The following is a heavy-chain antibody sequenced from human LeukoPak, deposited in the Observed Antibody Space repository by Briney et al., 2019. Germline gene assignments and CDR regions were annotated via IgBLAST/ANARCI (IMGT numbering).Heavy chain of an antibody. CDR3: ARDEAGHYALAL. CDR2: INDSGTT. V-gene: IGHV4-34*01. CDR1: GGSLKNHY. Sequence: KTSETLSLTCAVSGGSLKNHYWTWIRQSPEKRLEWIGLINDSGTTVYDPSLKSRVTISIDTSKNQFSLKLTSMTAADTAVYFCARDEAGHYALALWGQGTPVTVSS. J-gene: IGHJ5*02. D-gene: IGHD4-17*01.